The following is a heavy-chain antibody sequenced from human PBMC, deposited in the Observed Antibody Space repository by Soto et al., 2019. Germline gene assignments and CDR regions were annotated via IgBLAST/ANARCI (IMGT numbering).Heavy chain of an antibody. V-gene: IGHV4-59*08. Sequence: QVQLQESGPGLVKPSETLSLTCGVSGGSITRHYCGWFRKPPGKGLGWIGYIHHSGSTSYNPSLTSRVTMSVDTSKNHFSRKVNSVTAADSALYYCARQGFGQLHGLVDVWGPGTTVTVSS. CDR1: GGSITRHY. D-gene: IGHD3-10*01. J-gene: IGHJ6*02. CDR2: IHHSGST. CDR3: ARQGFGQLHGLVDV.